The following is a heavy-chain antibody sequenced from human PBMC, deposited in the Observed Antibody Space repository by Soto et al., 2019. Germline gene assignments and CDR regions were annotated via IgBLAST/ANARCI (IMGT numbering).Heavy chain of an antibody. CDR1: GFNFPDRA. J-gene: IGHJ4*02. V-gene: IGHV3-9*01. Sequence: LRLSCVVSGFNFPDRAMHWVRQVPGRGLEWVSGIYWNSETIGYVDSVKGRFTTSRDNAKNSLYLQMNSLRVEDTAVYLCIKESNPGGLGYWGPGTLVTVSS. CDR3: IKESNPGGLGY. CDR2: IYWNSETI.